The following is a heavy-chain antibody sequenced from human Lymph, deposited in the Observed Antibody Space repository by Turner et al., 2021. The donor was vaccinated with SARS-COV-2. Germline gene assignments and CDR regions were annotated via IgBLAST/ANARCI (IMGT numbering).Heavy chain of an antibody. Sequence: QWQMVESGGGVVQPGRSLSPSCTASGFTFSSSAMHWVRQAPGKGREWVSLISYDGSKKYYADSVKGRFTISRDNSKNTLYLQMNSLRTEDTAVYYCAREMGSGSDYWGQGTLVTVSS. J-gene: IGHJ4*02. V-gene: IGHV3-30*04. CDR3: AREMGSGSDY. CDR2: ISYDGSKK. D-gene: IGHD3-10*01. CDR1: GFTFSSSA.